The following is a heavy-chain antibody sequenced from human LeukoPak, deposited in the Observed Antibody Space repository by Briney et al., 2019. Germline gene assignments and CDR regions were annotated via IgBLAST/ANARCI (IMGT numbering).Heavy chain of an antibody. J-gene: IGHJ4*02. V-gene: IGHV3-20*04. Sequence: GGSLRLSCAASGFTFDDYGMSWVRQAPGKGLEWVSGINGNGGSTGYADSVKGRFTISRDNAKNSLYLQMNSLRAEDTALYYCARRSGYSSSWSPGGDYFDYWGQGTLVTVSS. D-gene: IGHD6-13*01. CDR1: GFTFDDYG. CDR3: ARRSGYSSSWSPGGDYFDY. CDR2: INGNGGST.